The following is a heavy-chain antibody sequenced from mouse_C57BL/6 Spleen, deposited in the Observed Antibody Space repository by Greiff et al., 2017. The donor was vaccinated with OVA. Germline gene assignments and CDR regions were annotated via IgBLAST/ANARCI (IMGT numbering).Heavy chain of an antibody. CDR1: GYTFTDYE. J-gene: IGHJ2*01. CDR2: IDPETGGT. V-gene: IGHV1-15*01. D-gene: IGHD2-12*01. CDR3: TRTRVYYRDYFDY. Sequence: VQLQESGAELVRPGASVTLSCKASGYTFTDYEMHWVKQTPVHGLEWIGAIDPETGGTAYNQKFKGKAILTADKSSSTAYMELRSLTSEDSAVYYCTRTRVYYRDYFDYWGQGTTLTVSS.